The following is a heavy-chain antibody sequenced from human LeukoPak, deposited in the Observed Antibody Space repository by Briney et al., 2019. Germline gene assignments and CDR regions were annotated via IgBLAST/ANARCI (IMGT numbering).Heavy chain of an antibody. CDR3: ARDYDFVSWFDP. Sequence: PGGSLRLSCAASGFTFSSYGMTWVRQAPRRGLEWVSSISSSTSYIYYADSVKGRFTISRDNAKNSLYLQMNSLRAEDTAVYYCARDYDFVSWFDPWGQGTLVTVSS. CDR1: GFTFSSYG. D-gene: IGHD3-3*01. CDR2: ISSSTSYI. V-gene: IGHV3-21*01. J-gene: IGHJ5*02.